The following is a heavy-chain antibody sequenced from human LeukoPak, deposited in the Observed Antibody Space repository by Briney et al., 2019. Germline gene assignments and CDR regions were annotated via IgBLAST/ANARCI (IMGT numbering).Heavy chain of an antibody. V-gene: IGHV3-30*02. CDR3: AKGYCVGTSCYSGLD. CDR1: GFTFSSYG. CDR2: IRHDGSNK. Sequence: PGGSLRLSCAASGFTFSSYGMHWVRQAPGKGLEWVAFIRHDGSNKYYADSVKGRFTISRDNSKNTLSLQMDSLRPDDTAVYYCAKGYCVGTSCYSGLDWGQGTLVTVSS. D-gene: IGHD2-2*01. J-gene: IGHJ4*02.